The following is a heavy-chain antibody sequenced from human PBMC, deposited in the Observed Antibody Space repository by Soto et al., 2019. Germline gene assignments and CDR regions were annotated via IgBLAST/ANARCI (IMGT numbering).Heavy chain of an antibody. CDR3: ARIDVADYYGSGSYYAPEDYYGMDV. D-gene: IGHD3-10*01. Sequence: PGESLKISCKGSGYSFTSYWIGWVRQMPGKGLEWVGIIYPGDSDTRYSPSFQGQVTISADKSISTAYLQWSSLKASDTAMYYCARIDVADYYGSGSYYAPEDYYGMDVWGQGTTVTVSS. CDR2: IYPGDSDT. V-gene: IGHV5-51*01. CDR1: GYSFTSYW. J-gene: IGHJ6*02.